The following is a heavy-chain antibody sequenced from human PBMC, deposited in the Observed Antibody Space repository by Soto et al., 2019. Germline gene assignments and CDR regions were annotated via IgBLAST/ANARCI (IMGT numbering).Heavy chain of an antibody. CDR2: VSHDGTDQ. Sequence: QVQLVESGGGVVQPGRSLKLSCEASGFTFRHSGMHWVRQTPGKGLEWVALVSHDGTDQYYADSVKGRFTISRDNFKNTLYLQMNSLRSEATAVYYCARTIHGDSTGAFDYWGLGTLVTVSS. CDR3: ARTIHGDSTGAFDY. CDR1: GFTFRHSG. V-gene: IGHV3-30*03. J-gene: IGHJ4*02. D-gene: IGHD2-21*02.